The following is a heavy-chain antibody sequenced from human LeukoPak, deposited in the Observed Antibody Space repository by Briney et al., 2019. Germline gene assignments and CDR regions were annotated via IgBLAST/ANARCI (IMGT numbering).Heavy chain of an antibody. CDR3: ARDQRVESPDLFADDYHYMDV. CDR2: IYTSGST. V-gene: IGHV4-61*02. Sequence: PSQTLSLTCTVSGGSISSGSYYWSWIRQPAGKGLEWIGRIYTSGSTDYYPSLKSRVTISVDTSMNQFSLKLNSVTAADTAVYYCARDQRVESPDLFADDYHYMDVWGKGTTVTVSS. CDR1: GGSISSGSYY. J-gene: IGHJ6*03. D-gene: IGHD1-1*01.